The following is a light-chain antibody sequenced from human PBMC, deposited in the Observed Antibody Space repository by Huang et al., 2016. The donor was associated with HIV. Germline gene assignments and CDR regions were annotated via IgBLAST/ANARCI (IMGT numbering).Light chain of an antibody. V-gene: IGKV3-20*01. J-gene: IGKJ3*01. CDR2: GAS. CDR1: QSVSSSS. Sequence: EIVLTQSPGTLSLSPGERATLSCRASQSVSSSSIAWYQQKPGQAPRLLVYGASSRATGIPDRVSASGSGTDFTLTISRLEPEDFAVYYCQHYSNSPFTFGPGTKVDLK. CDR3: QHYSNSPFT.